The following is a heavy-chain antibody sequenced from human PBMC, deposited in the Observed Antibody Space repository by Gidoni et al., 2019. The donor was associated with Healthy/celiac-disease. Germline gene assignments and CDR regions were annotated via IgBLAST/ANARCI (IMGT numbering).Heavy chain of an antibody. CDR1: GGSISSSSYY. CDR3: ARSRGYSGY. Sequence: QLQLQESGPGLVKHSETLSLTCTVPGGSISSSSYYWGWIRQPPGKGLEWIGSIYYSGSTYYNPSLKSRVTISVDTSKNQFSLKLSSVTAADTAVYYCARSRGYSGYWGQGTLVTVSS. D-gene: IGHD5-12*01. V-gene: IGHV4-39*01. J-gene: IGHJ4*02. CDR2: IYYSGST.